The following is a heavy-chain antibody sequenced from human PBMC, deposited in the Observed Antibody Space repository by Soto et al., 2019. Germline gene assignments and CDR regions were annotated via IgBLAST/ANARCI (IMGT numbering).Heavy chain of an antibody. Sequence: EVQLLESGGGLVQPGGSLRLSCAASGFTFSSYAMSWVRQAPGKGLEWVSAISGSGGSTYYADSVKGRFTISRDNSKNTLYLKRNSLRAEDTAVYYFAKEWAPLISIFGVVIRDSYFDLWGRGILVTVSS. D-gene: IGHD3-3*01. V-gene: IGHV3-23*01. CDR1: GFTFSSYA. J-gene: IGHJ2*01. CDR2: ISGSGGST. CDR3: AKEWAPLISIFGVVIRDSYFDL.